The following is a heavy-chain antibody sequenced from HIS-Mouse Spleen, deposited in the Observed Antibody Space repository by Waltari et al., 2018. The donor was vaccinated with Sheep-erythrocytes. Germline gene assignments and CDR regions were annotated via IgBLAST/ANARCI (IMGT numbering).Heavy chain of an antibody. Sequence: EVQLVESGGGLIQPGGSLRLSCAASGFTVSRHYMSWVRQAPGKGLEWVSVIYSGGSTYYADSVKGRFTISRDNSKKTLYLQMNSLRAEDTAVYYCARGHPDYGDYDAFDIWGQGTMVTVSS. V-gene: IGHV3-53*01. CDR3: ARGHPDYGDYDAFDI. J-gene: IGHJ3*02. D-gene: IGHD4-17*01. CDR2: IYSGGST. CDR1: GFTVSRHY.